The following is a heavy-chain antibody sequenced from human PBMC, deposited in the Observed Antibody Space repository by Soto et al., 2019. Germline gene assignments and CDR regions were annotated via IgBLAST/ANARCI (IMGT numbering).Heavy chain of an antibody. CDR1: GFNFSNHW. V-gene: IGHV3-74*01. J-gene: IGHJ5*02. Sequence: GGSLRLSCAASGFNFSNHWMHWVRQRPAEGLVWVSRITSDGKSKAYAESVKGRFAISRDNAKNTLYLQMNGLTAEDTAVCYCARESGDWPLNWFDPWGQGTLVTVSS. D-gene: IGHD2-21*02. CDR2: ITSDGKSK. CDR3: ARESGDWPLNWFDP.